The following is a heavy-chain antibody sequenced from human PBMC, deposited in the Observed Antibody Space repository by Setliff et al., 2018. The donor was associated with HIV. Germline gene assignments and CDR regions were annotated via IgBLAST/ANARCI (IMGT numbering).Heavy chain of an antibody. CDR3: ARAEMATIVAFDI. CDR2: IYYSGST. CDR1: DGSFSSDY. Sequence: SETLSLTCTVSDGSFSSDYWTWTRQTPGKGLGWIGYIYYSGSTKYNPSLTSRVTISVDTSKNHFSLKLTSVTAADTAVYYCARAEMATIVAFDIWGQGTMVTVSS. J-gene: IGHJ3*02. V-gene: IGHV4-59*01. D-gene: IGHD5-12*01.